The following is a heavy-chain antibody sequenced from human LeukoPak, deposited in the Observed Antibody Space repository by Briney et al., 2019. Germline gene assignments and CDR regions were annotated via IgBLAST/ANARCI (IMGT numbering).Heavy chain of an antibody. CDR3: ARAPYCSSISCYPFDY. Sequence: GGSLRLSCAASGFTFSNYSMNWVRQAPGKGLEWVSSISSSSSYIYYADSVKGRFTISRDNAKNSLYLQMNSLRAEDTAVYYCARAPYCSSISCYPFDYWGQGTLVTVSS. CDR2: ISSSSSYI. CDR1: GFTFSNYS. V-gene: IGHV3-21*01. J-gene: IGHJ4*02. D-gene: IGHD2-2*01.